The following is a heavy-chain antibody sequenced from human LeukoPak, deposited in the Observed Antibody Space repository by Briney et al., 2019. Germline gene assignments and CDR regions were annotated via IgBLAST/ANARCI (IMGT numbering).Heavy chain of an antibody. Sequence: SGSLSLTCTVSGCSISSGGYYWIWIRQHQGQGLESIGYIYYSGSTYYYSSLKSLVTISVDTSKNQYSLKLSSVTAGDTAVYYCARGYSSKSYYFDSWGQGTLVTVSS. CDR3: ARGYSSKSYYFDS. V-gene: IGHV4-31*01. J-gene: IGHJ4*02. D-gene: IGHD5-18*01. CDR2: IYYSGST. CDR1: GCSISSGGYY.